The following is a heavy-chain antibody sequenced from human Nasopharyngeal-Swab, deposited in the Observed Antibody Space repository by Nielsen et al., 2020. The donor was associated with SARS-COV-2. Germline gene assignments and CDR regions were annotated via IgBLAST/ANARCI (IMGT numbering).Heavy chain of an antibody. D-gene: IGHD2-21*01. J-gene: IGHJ6*02. CDR1: GFSFSRYP. Sequence: SLKLSCASSGFSFSRYPMNCLRQAPGPGLEWVSSVSTSGTYIYYADSVKGRFTISRDNAKNSLYLQMNSLRAEDTAVYYCAIETRGVNYYYYGLDVWGQGTTVTVSS. CDR2: VSTSGTYI. V-gene: IGHV3-21*01. CDR3: AIETRGVNYYYYGLDV.